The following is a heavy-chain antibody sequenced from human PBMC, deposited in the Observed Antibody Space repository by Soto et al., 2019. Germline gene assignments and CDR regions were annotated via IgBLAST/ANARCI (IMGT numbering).Heavy chain of an antibody. V-gene: IGHV1-18*01. J-gene: IGHJ4*02. D-gene: IGHD3-22*01. CDR3: ARGEYYYDSSGYYADFDY. CDR2: ISAYNGNT. Sequence: ASVKVSCKASGYTFTSYGISWVRQAPGQGLEWMGWISAYNGNTNYAQKLQGRVTMTTDTSTSTAYMELRSLRSDDTAVYYRARGEYYYDSSGYYADFDYWGQGTLVTVSS. CDR1: GYTFTSYG.